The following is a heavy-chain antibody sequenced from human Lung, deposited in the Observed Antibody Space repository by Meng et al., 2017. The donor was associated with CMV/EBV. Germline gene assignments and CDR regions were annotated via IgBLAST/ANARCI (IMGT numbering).Heavy chain of an antibody. CDR3: ARDDSWSVY. CDR1: GFTFSSYA. CDR2: IYSGGSFT. Sequence: ISCAASGFTFSSYAMTWVRQAPGKGLEWVSLIYSGGSFTYYVDSVKGRFTISRDDSKNTLYLQMNSLRAEDTAVYYCARDDSWSVYWGQGTLVTVSS. V-gene: IGHV3-23*03. D-gene: IGHD3-3*01. J-gene: IGHJ4*02.